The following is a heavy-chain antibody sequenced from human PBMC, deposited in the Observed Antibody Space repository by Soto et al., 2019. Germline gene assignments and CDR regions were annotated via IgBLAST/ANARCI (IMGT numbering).Heavy chain of an antibody. D-gene: IGHD5-12*01. J-gene: IGHJ6*02. Sequence: QVQLVQSGAEVKRPGASGKVSCKASGYTFLNYDVAWVRRAPGQGLEWMGWSSISKVKTYYQQSLQGRVTMTKDTSTTTTYMEVRRLRSDDTAVYYCARKGYIGNFGLDVCGQGTTVTVSS. CDR3: ARKGYIGNFGLDV. CDR2: SSISKVKT. CDR1: GYTFLNYD. V-gene: IGHV1-18*01.